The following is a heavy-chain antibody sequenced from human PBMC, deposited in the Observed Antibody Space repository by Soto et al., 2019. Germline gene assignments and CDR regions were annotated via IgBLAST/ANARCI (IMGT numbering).Heavy chain of an antibody. CDR1: GYTFTDYD. J-gene: IGHJ5*02. CDR3: ARVAVAARPRWYNWFDP. V-gene: IGHV1-8*01. D-gene: IGHD2-15*01. CDR2: MNPNSGET. Sequence: QEQLVQSGAEVKKPGASVKVSCKTSGYTFTDYDINWVRQGTGQGLEWIGWMNPNSGETGYAQKSQGRVTMPRSASLSTAYLELSSLRSEDTAVYYCARVAVAARPRWYNWFDPWGQGTLVTVSS.